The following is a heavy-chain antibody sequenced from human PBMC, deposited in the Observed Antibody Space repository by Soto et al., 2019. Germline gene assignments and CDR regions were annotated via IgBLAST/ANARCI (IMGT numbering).Heavy chain of an antibody. Sequence: EVQLLESGGGLVQPGGSLRLSCAASGFTFSNSAMSWVRQAPGKGLEWVSAIGGRGGSTYYADSVKGRFTISRDDSKNTLSLQMSSLRDDDTALYYCAKDTGRGGGSVFDYWGQGTLVTVSS. CDR1: GFTFSNSA. CDR3: AKDTGRGGGSVFDY. V-gene: IGHV3-23*01. CDR2: IGGRGGST. J-gene: IGHJ4*02. D-gene: IGHD2-15*01.